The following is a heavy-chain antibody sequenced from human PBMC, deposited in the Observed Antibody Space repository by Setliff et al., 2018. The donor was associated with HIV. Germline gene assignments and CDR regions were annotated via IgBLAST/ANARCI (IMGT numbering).Heavy chain of an antibody. CDR1: GFTFNHYA. V-gene: IGHV1-18*01. D-gene: IGHD4-17*01. Sequence: ASVKVSCKASGFTFNHYALSWVRQAPGQRPEWMGGTNPQSDIANYAQKFQGRVTMTTDTATSTAYMEVRSLRSDDTAVYYCARTDYGGNSGGNYFDYWGQGSLVTVSS. CDR3: ARTDYGGNSGGNYFDY. CDR2: TNPQSDIA. J-gene: IGHJ4*02.